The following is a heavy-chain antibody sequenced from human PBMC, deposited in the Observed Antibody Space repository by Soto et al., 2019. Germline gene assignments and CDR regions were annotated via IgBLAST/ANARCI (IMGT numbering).Heavy chain of an antibody. Sequence: VQLLESGGGLVQPGGSLTLSCAASRFTFSDFAMSWVRQAPGKGLEWVSSIGGGGSDTYYADSVKGRFTISRDNSKNTLYLRSDSLRDEDTAVYYCAKDAVPYNGKWDWFDSWGQGTLVIVSS. V-gene: IGHV3-23*01. J-gene: IGHJ5*01. CDR1: RFTFSDFA. D-gene: IGHD1-20*01. CDR3: AKDAVPYNGKWDWFDS. CDR2: IGGGGSDT.